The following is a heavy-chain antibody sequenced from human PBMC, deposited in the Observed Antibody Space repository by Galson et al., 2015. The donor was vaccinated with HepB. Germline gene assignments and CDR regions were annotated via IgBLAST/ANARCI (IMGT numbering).Heavy chain of an antibody. Sequence: VKVSCKASGYTITSHYIHWVRQAPGQGLEWMAWINPNSGDTGYAQKFQGRVTMTRDTTINTVDMELRRLTSDDTAIYYCAREPVGAFCASTTCSSYWYFDLWGRGSLVTASS. CDR3: AREPVGAFCASTTCSSYWYFDL. J-gene: IGHJ2*01. D-gene: IGHD5/OR15-5a*01. V-gene: IGHV1-2*02. CDR2: INPNSGDT. CDR1: GYTITSHY.